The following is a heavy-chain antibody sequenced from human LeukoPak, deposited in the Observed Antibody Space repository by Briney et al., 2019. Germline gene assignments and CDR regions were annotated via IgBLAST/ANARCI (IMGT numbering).Heavy chain of an antibody. D-gene: IGHD3-10*01. V-gene: IGHV4-34*01. J-gene: IGHJ5*02. CDR1: GGSFSGYY. CDR3: ARHVYYGSGSYRRRDTPKNWFDP. Sequence: MTSETLSLTCAVYGGSFSGYYWSWIRQPPGKGLEWIGEINHSGSTNYNPSLKSRVTISVDTSKNQFSLKLSSVTAADTAVYYCARHVYYGSGSYRRRDTPKNWFDPWGQGTLVTVSS. CDR2: INHSGST.